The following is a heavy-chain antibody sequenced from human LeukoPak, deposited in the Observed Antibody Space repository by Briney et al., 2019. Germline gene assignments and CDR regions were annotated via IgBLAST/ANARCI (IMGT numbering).Heavy chain of an antibody. CDR1: GGSFSGYY. CDR3: ARGRGYSYGYWVDY. V-gene: IGHV4-34*01. J-gene: IGHJ4*02. CDR2: INHSGST. Sequence: SETLSLTCAVYGGSFSGYYWSWIRQPPGKGLEWIGEINHSGSTNYNPSLKSRVTISVDTSKNQFSLQLSSVTAADTAVYYCARGRGYSYGYWVDYWGQGTLVTVSS. D-gene: IGHD5-18*01.